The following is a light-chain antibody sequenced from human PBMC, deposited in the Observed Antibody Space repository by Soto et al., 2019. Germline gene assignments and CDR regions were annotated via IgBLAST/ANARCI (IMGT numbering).Light chain of an antibody. J-gene: IGKJ3*01. Sequence: EIVLTQSPATLSLSPGERATLSCRASQSVSSYLAWYQQKPGQAPMLLIYDASNRATGIPARFSGSGSATDYTLTISSLAPADFAVYYCQQRSNWPVTFGPGTKVDIK. CDR2: DAS. CDR1: QSVSSY. V-gene: IGKV3-11*01. CDR3: QQRSNWPVT.